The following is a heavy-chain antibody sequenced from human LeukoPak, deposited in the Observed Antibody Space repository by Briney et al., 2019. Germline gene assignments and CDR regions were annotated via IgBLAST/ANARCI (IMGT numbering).Heavy chain of an antibody. J-gene: IGHJ4*02. CDR3: ARVGDGYNYYFDY. V-gene: IGHV1-18*01. CDR2: ISGYNGKT. Sequence: ASVKVSCKAANYTFTNYGISLVRQAPGQGLEWMEWISGYNGKTDYAQKFHARVTMTTDTSTSTAYMELSSLRSEDTAVYYCARVGDGYNYYFDYWGQGTLVTDSS. D-gene: IGHD5-24*01. CDR1: NYTFTNYG.